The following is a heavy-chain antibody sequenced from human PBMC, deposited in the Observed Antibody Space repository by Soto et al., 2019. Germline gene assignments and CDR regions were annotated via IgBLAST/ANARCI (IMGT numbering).Heavy chain of an antibody. D-gene: IGHD3-10*01. CDR2: ISYNGTT. Sequence: HVQLQESGPGLVKPSETLSLTCTVSGESVSSGTYFWTWIRQAPGKGLEWIGYISYNGTTDFKPSLNSRVTLSIDTSTNHFSLKLSSVTAADTAVYYCVRYHYRSGVLDPWGQGTLVTVSS. CDR1: GESVSSGTYF. J-gene: IGHJ5*02. CDR3: VRYHYRSGVLDP. V-gene: IGHV4-61*03.